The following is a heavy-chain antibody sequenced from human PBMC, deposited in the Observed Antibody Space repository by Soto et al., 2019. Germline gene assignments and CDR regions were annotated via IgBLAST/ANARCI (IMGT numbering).Heavy chain of an antibody. CDR2: IYSGGST. CDR1: GFTVSSNY. Sequence: GGSLRLSCAASGFTVSSNYMSWVRQAPGKGLEWVSVIYSGGSTYYADSVKGRFTISRDNSKNTLYLQMNSLRAEDTAVYYCARSFMIHLWPPSGTDVWGQGTTDTVSS. J-gene: IGHJ6*02. V-gene: IGHV3-53*01. D-gene: IGHD5-18*01. CDR3: ARSFMIHLWPPSGTDV.